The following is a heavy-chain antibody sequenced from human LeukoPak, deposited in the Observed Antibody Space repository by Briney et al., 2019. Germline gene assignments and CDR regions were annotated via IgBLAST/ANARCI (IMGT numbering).Heavy chain of an antibody. D-gene: IGHD1-26*01. CDR2: IYSSGDT. J-gene: IGHJ4*02. Sequence: TPSETLSLTCTVSGPSISNHYWSWIRQPAGKALEWIGRIYSSGDTDYNPPLKSRVTMSVDTSKSQFSLKLGSVIAADTAVYYCAHGGNSGSYSENWGQGTLVTVSS. CDR1: GPSISNHY. V-gene: IGHV4-4*07. CDR3: AHGGNSGSYSEN.